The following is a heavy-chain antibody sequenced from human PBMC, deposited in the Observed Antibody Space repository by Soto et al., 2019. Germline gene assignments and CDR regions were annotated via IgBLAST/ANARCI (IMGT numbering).Heavy chain of an antibody. J-gene: IGHJ6*03. CDR2: ISGSGGST. CDR3: AKGLAAAGRYYYYYYMDV. Sequence: GGSLRLSCAASGFTFSSYAMSWVRQAPGKGLEWVSAISGSGGSTYYADSVKGRFTISRDNSKNTLFLQMNSLRAEDTAVYYCAKGLAAAGRYYYYYYMDVWGKGTTVTVSS. D-gene: IGHD6-13*01. V-gene: IGHV3-23*01. CDR1: GFTFSSYA.